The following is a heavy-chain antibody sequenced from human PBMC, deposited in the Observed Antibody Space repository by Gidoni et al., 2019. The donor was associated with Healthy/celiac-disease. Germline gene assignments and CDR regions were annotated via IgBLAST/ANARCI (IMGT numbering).Heavy chain of an antibody. Sequence: EVQLLESGGGLVQPGGSLSLSCAASGIPLSSYAMSWVRQAPGKGLEWVSAISGGGGSTYYADSVKGRFTISRDNSKNTLYLQMNSLRAEDTAVYYCAKPRRRRGGYGGSYYFDYWGQGTLVTVSS. D-gene: IGHD5-18*01. CDR3: AKPRRRRGGYGGSYYFDY. J-gene: IGHJ4*02. CDR2: ISGGGGST. V-gene: IGHV3-23*01. CDR1: GIPLSSYA.